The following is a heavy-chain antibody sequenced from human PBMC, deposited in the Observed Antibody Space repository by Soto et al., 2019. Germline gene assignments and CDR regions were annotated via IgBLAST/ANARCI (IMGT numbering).Heavy chain of an antibody. CDR3: AKEIAVAGLSNWFDP. J-gene: IGHJ5*02. V-gene: IGHV3-23*01. Sequence: PGGSLILSCAASGFTFSSYAMSWVRQAPGKGLEWVSAISGSGGSTYYADSVKGRFTISRDNSKNTLYLQMNSLRAEDTAVYYCAKEIAVAGLSNWFDPWGQGTLVTVSS. CDR1: GFTFSSYA. CDR2: ISGSGGST. D-gene: IGHD6-19*01.